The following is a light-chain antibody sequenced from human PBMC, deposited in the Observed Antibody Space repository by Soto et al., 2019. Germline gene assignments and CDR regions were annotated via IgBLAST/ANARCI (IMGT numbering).Light chain of an antibody. CDR3: CSFTSSNTHV. J-gene: IGLJ1*01. CDR1: SSDFGNYNL. V-gene: IGLV2-23*02. Sequence: QSALTQPASVSGSPGQSITISCTGTSSDFGNYNLVSWYQQHPGKVPKLILFEVNKRPSGVSGRFSGSKSGNTASLTISWLQAEDEADYYCCSFTSSNTHVFVTGTKVTLL. CDR2: EVN.